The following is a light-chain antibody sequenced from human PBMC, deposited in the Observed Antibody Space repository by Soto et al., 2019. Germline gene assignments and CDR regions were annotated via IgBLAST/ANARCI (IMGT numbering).Light chain of an antibody. V-gene: IGKV3-20*01. J-gene: IGKJ5*01. CDR1: QSVSSSF. CDR2: GAS. Sequence: EIVLTQSPGTLSLSPGGRATLSCRASQSVSSSFLAWYQHKPGQAPRLLIYGASNRATGIPDRFSGSGSETDFILTISRLGPEDFAVYYCQQYVSLITFGQGTRLEIK. CDR3: QQYVSLIT.